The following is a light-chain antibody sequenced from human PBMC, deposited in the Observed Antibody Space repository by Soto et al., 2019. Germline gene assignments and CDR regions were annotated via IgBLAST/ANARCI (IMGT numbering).Light chain of an antibody. CDR2: DAS. Sequence: EIVLTQSPGTLSVSPGERATLSCRASQSVGRNYLAWYQQKPGQAPRLLIYDASSRATGIPDRFSGSGSGTEFNHTISRQEPDDFAVYYCQQYASSPLTFGGGTKVETK. CDR1: QSVGRNY. J-gene: IGKJ4*01. CDR3: QQYASSPLT. V-gene: IGKV3-20*01.